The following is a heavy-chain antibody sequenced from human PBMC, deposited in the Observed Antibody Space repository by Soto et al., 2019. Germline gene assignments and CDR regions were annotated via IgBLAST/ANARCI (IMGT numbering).Heavy chain of an antibody. J-gene: IGHJ3*02. V-gene: IGHV1-18*01. CDR2: ISAYTGNT. D-gene: IGHD3-22*01. Sequence: ASVKVSCKASGYTFTSYGISRVRQPPGQALEWMGWISAYTGNTNYAQKLQGRVTMTTDTSTSTAYMELRSLRSDDTAVYYCARDRYYDSSGYYRGGAFDIWGQGTMVTVSS. CDR3: ARDRYYDSSGYYRGGAFDI. CDR1: GYTFTSYG.